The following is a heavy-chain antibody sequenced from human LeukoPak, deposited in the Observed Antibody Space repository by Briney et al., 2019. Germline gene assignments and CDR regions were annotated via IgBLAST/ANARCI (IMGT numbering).Heavy chain of an antibody. CDR1: GGSISSYY. V-gene: IGHV4-59*01. CDR3: ARGPVTTMNNWFDP. CDR2: IYYTGST. Sequence: PSETLSLTCIVSGGSISSYYWSWIRQPPGKGLEWIGYIYYTGSTNYNPSLKSRITISVDTSKSQFSLKLTSVTAADTAFYYCARGPVTTMNNWFDPWGQGTLVTASS. J-gene: IGHJ5*02. D-gene: IGHD4-17*01.